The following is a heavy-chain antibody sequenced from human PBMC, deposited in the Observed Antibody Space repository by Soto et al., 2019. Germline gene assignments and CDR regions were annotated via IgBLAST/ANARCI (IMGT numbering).Heavy chain of an antibody. CDR2: ISAYNGNT. J-gene: IGHJ4*02. V-gene: IGHV1-18*01. D-gene: IGHD3-16*01. Sequence: VQLVQSGTEVRKPGASVKVSCKASGYNFVNYGITWVRQAPGQGLERMGWISAYNGNTDYEQKFQGRITMTTDTSTSTAYLELRSLRSDDTAVYYCARDGGTVAALPGGFWGQGTLASVSS. CDR3: ARDGGTVAALPGGF. CDR1: GYNFVNYG.